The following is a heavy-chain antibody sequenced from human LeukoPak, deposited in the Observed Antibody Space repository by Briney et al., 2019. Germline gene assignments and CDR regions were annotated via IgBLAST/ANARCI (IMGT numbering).Heavy chain of an antibody. D-gene: IGHD2-15*01. CDR1: GYTFTGYY. CDR3: AREGGGSSYYFDY. V-gene: IGHV1-2*02. Sequence: ASVKVSCKASGYTFTGYYMHWVRQAPGQGLEWMGWINPNSGGTNYAQKFQGRVTMTRDTSISTAYMELSRLRSDDTALYYCAREGGGSSYYFDYWGQGTLVTVSS. CDR2: INPNSGGT. J-gene: IGHJ4*02.